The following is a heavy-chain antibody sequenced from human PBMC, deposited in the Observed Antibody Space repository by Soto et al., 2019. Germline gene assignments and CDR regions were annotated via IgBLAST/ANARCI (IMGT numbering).Heavy chain of an antibody. D-gene: IGHD5-12*01. CDR3: ARDSVPWLSYYNWFDP. J-gene: IGHJ5*02. CDR1: GFTFSSYA. Sequence: GGTLRLSCAASGFTFSSYAMHWVRQAPGKGLEWVAVISYDGSNKYYADSVRGRFTISRDNSKNTLYLQMNSLRAEDTAVYYCARDSVPWLSYYNWFDPWGQGTLVTVSS. CDR2: ISYDGSNK. V-gene: IGHV3-30-3*01.